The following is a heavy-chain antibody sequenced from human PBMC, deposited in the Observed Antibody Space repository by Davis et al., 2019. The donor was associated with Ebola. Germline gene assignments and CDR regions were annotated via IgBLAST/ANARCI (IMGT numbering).Heavy chain of an antibody. J-gene: IGHJ3*02. Sequence: GESLKISCTASGIPFSDFGMSWVRQPPGKGLEWVSTIHRIGIDTHYVDSVRGRFTISRDNSKHTLYLQMNSLRADDTAVYYCAKDNIVATTDDAFTTWGQGTMVTVSS. D-gene: IGHD5-12*01. CDR3: AKDNIVATTDDAFTT. CDR1: GIPFSDFG. CDR2: IHRIGIDT. V-gene: IGHV3-NL1*01.